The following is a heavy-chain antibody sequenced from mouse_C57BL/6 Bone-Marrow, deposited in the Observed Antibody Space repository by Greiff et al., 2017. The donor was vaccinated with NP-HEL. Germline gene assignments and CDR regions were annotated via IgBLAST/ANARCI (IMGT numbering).Heavy chain of an antibody. D-gene: IGHD1-1*01. CDR1: GYTFTSYW. Sequence: VQLQQPGAELVRPGSSVKLSCKASGYTFTSYWMDWVKQSPGQGLAWIGNIYPSDSETHYNQKFTDKATLTVDTSSSTAYMQLSSLTSEDSAVYDCARGGVYYYGSSHYFDYWGQGTTLTVSS. J-gene: IGHJ2*01. CDR3: ARGGVYYYGSSHYFDY. CDR2: IYPSDSET. V-gene: IGHV1-61*01.